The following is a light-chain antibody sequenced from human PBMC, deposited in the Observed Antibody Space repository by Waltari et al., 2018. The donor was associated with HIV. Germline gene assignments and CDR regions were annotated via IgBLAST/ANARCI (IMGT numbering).Light chain of an antibody. CDR1: DRDVGFYNF. Sequence: SDLTQPASLSGFLGQSITISCTGGDRDVGFYNFISWYQKQPGKVPKLFLYEVDPRASGIPGRFSGSKSGNTASLTISGLQIEDEGLYFCASYTADDTILFGGGTTVTVL. CDR3: ASYTADDTIL. J-gene: IGLJ2*01. CDR2: EVD. V-gene: IGLV2-14*01.